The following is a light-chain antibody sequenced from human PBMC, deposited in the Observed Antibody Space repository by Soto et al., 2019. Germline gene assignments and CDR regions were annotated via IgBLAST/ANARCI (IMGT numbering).Light chain of an antibody. CDR2: RNI. CDR1: SSNIGSNT. V-gene: IGLV1-44*01. J-gene: IGLJ3*02. CDR3: ATWDDSLDGWV. Sequence: QSVLTQPPSTSATPGQRVTISCSGGSSNIGSNTVNWYQKLPGTAPKLLINRNIQRPSGVPDRFSGSKSGTSASLAISGLQPEDEADYYCATWDDSLDGWVFGGGIKLTVL.